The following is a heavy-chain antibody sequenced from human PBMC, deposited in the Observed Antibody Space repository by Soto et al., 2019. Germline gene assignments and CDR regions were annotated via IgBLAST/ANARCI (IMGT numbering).Heavy chain of an antibody. D-gene: IGHD3-3*01. J-gene: IGHJ5*02. CDR2: TYYRSKWYN. CDR3: ARENSTTYYDFWSGYYGDGWFDP. CDR1: GDSVSSNSAA. Sequence: SQTLSLTCAISGDSVSSNSAAWNWIRQSPSRGLEWLGRTYYRSKWYNDYAVSVKSRITINPDTSKNQFPLQLNSVTPEDTAVYYCARENSTTYYDFWSGYYGDGWFDPWGQGTLVTVSS. V-gene: IGHV6-1*01.